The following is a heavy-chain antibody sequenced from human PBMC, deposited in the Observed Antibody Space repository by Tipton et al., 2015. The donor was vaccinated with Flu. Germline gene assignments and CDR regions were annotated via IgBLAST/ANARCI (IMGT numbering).Heavy chain of an antibody. Sequence: LSLTCAASGFTVSSNYMSWVRQAPGKGLDWVSVIYSGGSTYYADSVKGRFTISRDNSKNTLYLQMNSLRAEDTAVYYCARGGFDAFDIWGQGTMVTVSS. CDR3: ARGGFDAFDI. CDR2: IYSGGST. CDR1: GFTVSSNY. J-gene: IGHJ3*02. D-gene: IGHD3-16*01. V-gene: IGHV3-53*01.